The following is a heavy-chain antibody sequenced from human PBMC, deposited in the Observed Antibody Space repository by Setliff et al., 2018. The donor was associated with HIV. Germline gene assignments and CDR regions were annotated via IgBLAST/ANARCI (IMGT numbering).Heavy chain of an antibody. Sequence: SETLSLTCTVSGASISSHYWSWIRQPPGKGLEWIGYIYFSGTTNYNPSLKSRVTMSVDTSKNQFSLKLSSVTAADTAVYYCARHAGRENQLPHTYYYYMDVWGKGATVTVSS. CDR3: ARHAGRENQLPHTYYYYMDV. CDR2: IYFSGTT. V-gene: IGHV4-59*08. D-gene: IGHD2-2*01. J-gene: IGHJ6*03. CDR1: GASISSHY.